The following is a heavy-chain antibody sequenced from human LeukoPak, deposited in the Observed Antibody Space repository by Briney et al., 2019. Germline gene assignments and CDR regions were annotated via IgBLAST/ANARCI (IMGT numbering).Heavy chain of an antibody. J-gene: IGHJ5*02. D-gene: IGHD3-10*01. Sequence: KASETLSLTCTVSGGSISSSSYYWGWIRQPPGKGLEWIGSIYYSGSTYYNPSLKSRVTISVDTSKNQFSLKLSSVTAADTAVYYCAREARPVRGVISRWFDPWGQGTLVTVSS. CDR3: AREARPVRGVISRWFDP. CDR2: IYYSGST. V-gene: IGHV4-39*07. CDR1: GGSISSSSYY.